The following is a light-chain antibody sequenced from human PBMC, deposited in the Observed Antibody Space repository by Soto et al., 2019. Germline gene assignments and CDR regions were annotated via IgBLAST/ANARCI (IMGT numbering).Light chain of an antibody. CDR3: CSYTDGSSLL. Sequence: QSALTQPASVSGSPGQSITISCTGTSSDVGGYYYVSWYQHHPGKAPKLMIYEVSNRPSGVSNRFSGSKSGNTASLTISGLQAEDEADYYCCSYTDGSSLLFGGGTKLTVL. V-gene: IGLV2-14*01. CDR1: SSDVGGYYY. J-gene: IGLJ3*02. CDR2: EVS.